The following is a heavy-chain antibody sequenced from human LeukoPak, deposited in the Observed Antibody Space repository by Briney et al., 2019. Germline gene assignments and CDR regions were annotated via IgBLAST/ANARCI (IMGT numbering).Heavy chain of an antibody. CDR1: GFTFSSSD. V-gene: IGHV3-30-3*01. CDR2: ISYDGSNK. J-gene: IGHJ4*02. D-gene: IGHD5-18*01. Sequence: GGSLRLSCAASGFTFSSSDLHWVRQAPGKGLEWVAVISYDGSNKYYADSVKGRFTISRDNSKNTLYLQMNSLRAEDTAVYYCASGIQLWDFDYWGQGTLVTVSS. CDR3: ASGIQLWDFDY.